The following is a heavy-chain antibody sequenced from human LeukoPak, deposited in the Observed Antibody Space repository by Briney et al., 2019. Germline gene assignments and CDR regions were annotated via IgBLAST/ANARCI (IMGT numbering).Heavy chain of an antibody. CDR2: INSDGSST. V-gene: IGHV3-74*01. D-gene: IGHD3-10*01. CDR3: STGSGHAFDI. CDR1: EFTFSSYW. Sequence: GGSLRLSCAASEFTFSSYWMHWVRQVPGKGLVWVSRINSDGSSTSYADSVEGRFTISRDNAKNTLYVQMNSLRAEDTAVYYCSTGSGHAFDIWGRGTMVTVSS. J-gene: IGHJ3*02.